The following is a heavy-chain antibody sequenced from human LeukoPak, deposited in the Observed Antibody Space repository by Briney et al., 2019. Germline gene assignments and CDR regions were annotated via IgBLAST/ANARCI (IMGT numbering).Heavy chain of an antibody. V-gene: IGHV4-30-2*03. CDR3: ARQYYCDSSGYYGAFDI. D-gene: IGHD3-22*01. CDR1: GGSISSGGYS. J-gene: IGHJ3*02. CDR2: IYYSGST. Sequence: SETLSLTCAVSGGSISSGGYSWSWIRQPPGKGLEWIGSIYYSGSTYYNPSLKSRVTISVDTSKNRFSLKLSSVTAADTAVYYCARQYYCDSSGYYGAFDIWGQGTMVTVSS.